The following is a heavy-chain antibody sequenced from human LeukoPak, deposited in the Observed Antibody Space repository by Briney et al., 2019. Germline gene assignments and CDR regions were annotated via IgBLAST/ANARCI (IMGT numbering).Heavy chain of an antibody. CDR3: ARDRYSYPHLFDY. CDR1: GFTFSSYS. Sequence: GGSLRLSCAASGFTFSSYSMNWVRQAPGKGLEWVSSISSSSSYIYYADSVKGRFTISRDNAKNSLYLQMNSLRAEDTAVYYCARDRYSYPHLFDYRGQGTLVTVSS. J-gene: IGHJ4*02. V-gene: IGHV3-21*01. D-gene: IGHD5-18*01. CDR2: ISSSSSYI.